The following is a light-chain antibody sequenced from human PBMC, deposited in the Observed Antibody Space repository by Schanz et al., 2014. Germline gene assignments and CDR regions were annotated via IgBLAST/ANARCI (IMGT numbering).Light chain of an antibody. J-gene: IGLJ3*02. V-gene: IGLV1-44*01. CDR3: ASWDDSLNARV. Sequence: QSVLTQPPSASGTPGQRVTISCSGSSSNIGSNTVNWYQQLPGTAPKPLIYSNNQRPSGVPDRFSGSKSGTSASLAISGLQSEDEADYCCASWDDSLNARVFGGGTKLTVL. CDR2: SNN. CDR1: SSNIGSNT.